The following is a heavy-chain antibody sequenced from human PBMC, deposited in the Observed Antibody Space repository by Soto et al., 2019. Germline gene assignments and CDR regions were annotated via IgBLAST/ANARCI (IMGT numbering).Heavy chain of an antibody. V-gene: IGHV1-18*01. J-gene: IGHJ3*02. Sequence: QVQLVQSGAEMKKPGASVRVSCKNSGDTFGTSGFHWVRQAPGQGLEWMGWISAYNGNTYYIQQLQSRVTMSTDTAPSTAYMELRSLKSDDTAVYFCARYDLLVGPLALDRWGQGTMFTVS. CDR2: ISAYNGNT. CDR3: ARYDLLVGPLALDR. D-gene: IGHD3-3*01. CDR1: GDTFGTSG.